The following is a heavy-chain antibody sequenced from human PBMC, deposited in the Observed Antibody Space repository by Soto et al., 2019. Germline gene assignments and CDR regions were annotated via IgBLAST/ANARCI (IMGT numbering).Heavy chain of an antibody. CDR2: ISYDGSNK. CDR1: GFTFSSYG. CDR3: AKDSSGCLDY. V-gene: IGHV3-30*18. D-gene: IGHD6-19*01. J-gene: IGHJ4*02. Sequence: GGSLRLSCAASGFTFSSYGMHWVRQAPGKGLEWVAVISYDGSNKYYADSVKGRFTISRDNSKNTLYLQINSLRAEDTAVYYCAKDSSGCLDYWGQGTLVTVSS.